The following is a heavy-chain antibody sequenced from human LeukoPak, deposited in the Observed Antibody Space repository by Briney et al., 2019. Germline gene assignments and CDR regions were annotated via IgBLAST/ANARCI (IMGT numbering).Heavy chain of an antibody. CDR2: IWYDGSNK. CDR1: GFTFSRHG. Sequence: GGSLRLSCATSGFTFSRHGMHWVRQAPGKGLEWVAVIWYDGSNKYYGDSVRGRFTISRDNSKNTLYLQMNSLRAEDTAVYYCAKDASPYSSVAEYGMDVWGQGTTVTVSS. J-gene: IGHJ6*02. D-gene: IGHD6-19*01. CDR3: AKDASPYSSVAEYGMDV. V-gene: IGHV3-30*02.